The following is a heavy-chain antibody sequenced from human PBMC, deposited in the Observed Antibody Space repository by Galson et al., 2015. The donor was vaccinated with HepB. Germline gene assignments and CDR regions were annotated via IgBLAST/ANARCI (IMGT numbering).Heavy chain of an antibody. J-gene: IGHJ6*03. D-gene: IGHD6-19*01. V-gene: IGHV3-21*01. CDR1: GFTFSSYS. Sequence: SLRLSCAASGFTFSSYSMNWVRQAPGKGLEWVSSISSSSSYIYYADSVKGRFTISRDNAKNSLYLQMNSLRAEDTAVYYCARDRAVAGHGVLGYYYYMDVWGKGTTVTVSS. CDR3: ARDRAVAGHGVLGYYYYMDV. CDR2: ISSSSSYI.